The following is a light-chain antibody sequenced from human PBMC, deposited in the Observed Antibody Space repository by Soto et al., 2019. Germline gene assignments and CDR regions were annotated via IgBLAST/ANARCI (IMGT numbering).Light chain of an antibody. V-gene: IGKV3-20*01. J-gene: IGKJ1*01. CDR2: AAS. CDR1: QSVSSSS. CDR3: QQYGGSQRK. Sequence: EIVLTQSPGTLSLSPGERATLSCRASQSVSSSSLAWYQQKRGQAPRLLIHAASSRATGIPDRFSGSGSGTDFTLTISRLEPDDFEVYYCQQYGGSQRKFGKGTTVDI.